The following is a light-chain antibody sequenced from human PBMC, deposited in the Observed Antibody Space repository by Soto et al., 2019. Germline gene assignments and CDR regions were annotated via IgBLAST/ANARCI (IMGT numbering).Light chain of an antibody. Sequence: DIQVTQSRSSLSASXXDRVXITCRASQTIINYLNWYQQKPGKAPXXLIYGASSLQSGVPSRISGSGSGTDFTLTISSLQPEDFATYYCQQSYSTWTFGQGTKVDIK. CDR3: QQSYSTWT. CDR1: QTIINY. V-gene: IGKV1-39*01. J-gene: IGKJ1*01. CDR2: GAS.